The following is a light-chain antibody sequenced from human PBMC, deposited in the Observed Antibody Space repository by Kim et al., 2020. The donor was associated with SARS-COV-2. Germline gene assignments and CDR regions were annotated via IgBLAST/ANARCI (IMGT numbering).Light chain of an antibody. CDR3: CSYAGSVV. V-gene: IGLV2-11*01. CDR2: DVT. Sequence: SPGQSVTISCTGTSSDVGSYNYVSWYQQHPGKAPKLIIYDVTKRPSGVPDRFSGYKSGNTASLTISGLQAEDEADYYCCSYAGSVVFGGGTKLTVL. J-gene: IGLJ2*01. CDR1: SSDVGSYNY.